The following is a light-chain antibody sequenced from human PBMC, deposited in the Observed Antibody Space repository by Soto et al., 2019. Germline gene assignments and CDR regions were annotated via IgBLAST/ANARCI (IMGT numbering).Light chain of an antibody. V-gene: IGLV1-44*01. CDR3: AAWDDSLSGWV. J-gene: IGLJ3*02. CDR1: SSNIGINA. Sequence: QSVLTQPPSASGTPGQRVTISCSGSSSNIGINAVNWYQQLPGTAPKLVIYDNNQRPSGVPDRFSGSKSGTSASLAISGLPSEDEADYYCAAWDDSLSGWVFGGGTKLTVL. CDR2: DNN.